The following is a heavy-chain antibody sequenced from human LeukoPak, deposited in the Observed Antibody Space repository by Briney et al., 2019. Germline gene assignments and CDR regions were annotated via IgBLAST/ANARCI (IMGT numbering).Heavy chain of an antibody. CDR3: ARALYWFDP. CDR2: IYYSGST. V-gene: IGHV4-59*08. CDR1: GGSISSYY. J-gene: IGHJ5*02. Sequence: SETLSLTCTVSGGSISSYYWSWIRQPPGKGLEWIGYIYYSGSTNYNPSLKSRVTISIDTSKNQFSLNLTSVTAADTAVYYCARALYWFDPWGQGTLVTVSS.